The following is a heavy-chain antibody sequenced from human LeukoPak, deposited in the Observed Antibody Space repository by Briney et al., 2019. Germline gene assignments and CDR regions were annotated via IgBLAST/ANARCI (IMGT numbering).Heavy chain of an antibody. V-gene: IGHV1-18*01. D-gene: IGHD6-13*01. J-gene: IGHJ5*02. Sequence: GASVTVSFKASGYTFTIYGISWVRQAPGQGLEWMGWISAYNGNTNYAQKLQGRVTMTTDTSTSTAYMELRSLRSDDTAVYYCARGIAAAGMGLTPWGQGTLVTVSS. CDR2: ISAYNGNT. CDR3: ARGIAAAGMGLTP. CDR1: GYTFTIYG.